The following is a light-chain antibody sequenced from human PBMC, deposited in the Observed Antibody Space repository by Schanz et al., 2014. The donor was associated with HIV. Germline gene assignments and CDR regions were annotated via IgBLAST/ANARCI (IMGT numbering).Light chain of an antibody. J-gene: IGLJ1*01. Sequence: QSALTQPASVSGSPGQSISFSCTGTSSDVASYNYISWYQQHPGKAPKLLIYDVTNRPSGVSNRFSGSKSGNAASLTISGLQAEDEADYYCCSYTTTSTYVFGAGTKLTVL. CDR2: DVT. CDR1: SSDVASYNY. V-gene: IGLV2-14*03. CDR3: CSYTTTSTYV.